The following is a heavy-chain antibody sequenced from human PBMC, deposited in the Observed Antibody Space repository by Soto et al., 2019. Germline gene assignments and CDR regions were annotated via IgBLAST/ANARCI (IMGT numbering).Heavy chain of an antibody. D-gene: IGHD3-16*01. Sequence: QVQLQESGPGLVKPSQTLSLTCAVSGGSVSSGDYYWTWIRQPPGKGLEWIGYIYHSGSTYYNPSLKSRLTISLDTSKNQFSLKLNSVNAADTAVYYCSRKSGSAYYFGYWGQGTLVTVSS. CDR2: IYHSGST. J-gene: IGHJ4*02. V-gene: IGHV4-30-4*01. CDR1: GGSVSSGDYY. CDR3: SRKSGSAYYFGY.